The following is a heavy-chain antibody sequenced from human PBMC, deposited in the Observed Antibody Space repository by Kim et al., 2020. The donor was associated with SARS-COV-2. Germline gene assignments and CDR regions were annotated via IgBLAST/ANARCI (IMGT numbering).Heavy chain of an antibody. D-gene: IGHD3-10*01. V-gene: IGHV3-66*01. CDR2: IYSGGST. Sequence: VSLRLSCAASGFTVSSNYMSWVRQAPGKGLEWVSVIYSGGSTYYADSVKGRFTISRDNSKNTLYLQMNSLRAEDTAVYYCARGGLWFGELLFSYYYYYGMDVWGQGTTVTVSS. CDR3: ARGGLWFGELLFSYYYYYGMDV. CDR1: GFTVSSNY. J-gene: IGHJ6*02.